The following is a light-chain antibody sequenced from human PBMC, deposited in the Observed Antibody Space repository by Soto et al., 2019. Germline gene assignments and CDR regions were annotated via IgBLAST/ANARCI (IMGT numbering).Light chain of an antibody. V-gene: IGKV2-28*01. CDR3: MQALQTWT. CDR1: QSLLHSNGYNS. J-gene: IGKJ1*01. CDR2: LGS. Sequence: DIVMTQSPLSLPVTPGEPTSISCRSSQSLLHSNGYNSLDWYLRKPGQSPQLLIYLGSNRASGVPGRCSGSGARTDVTLKISIVEAEDDGGYYCMQALQTWTFGQGTKGEIK.